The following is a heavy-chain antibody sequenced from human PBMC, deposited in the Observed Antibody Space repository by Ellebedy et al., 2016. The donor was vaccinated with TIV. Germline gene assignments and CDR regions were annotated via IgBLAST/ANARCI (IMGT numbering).Heavy chain of an antibody. CDR3: ARESYKDYGSGSYYNANYYYYYGMDV. J-gene: IGHJ6*02. CDR2: IYYSGST. Sequence: LRLSXTVSGGSISSGGYSWSWIRQHPGKGLEWIGYIYYSGSTYYNPSLKSRVTISVDTSKNQFSLKLSSVTAADTAVYYCARESYKDYGSGSYYNANYYYYYGMDVWGQGTTVTVSS. CDR1: GGSISSGGYS. V-gene: IGHV4-31*03. D-gene: IGHD3-10*01.